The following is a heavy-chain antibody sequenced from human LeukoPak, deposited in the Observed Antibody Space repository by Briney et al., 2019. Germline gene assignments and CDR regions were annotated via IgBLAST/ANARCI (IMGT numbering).Heavy chain of an antibody. CDR1: GFTFSSYG. J-gene: IGHJ4*02. Sequence: PGGSLRLSCAASGFTFSSYGMSWVRQAPGKGLEWVSGISWNSGSIGYADSVKGRFTISRDNAKNSLYLQMNSLRAEDTALYYCAKAKYYDILTGFDYWGQGTLVTVSS. CDR3: AKAKYYDILTGFDY. V-gene: IGHV3-9*01. CDR2: ISWNSGSI. D-gene: IGHD3-9*01.